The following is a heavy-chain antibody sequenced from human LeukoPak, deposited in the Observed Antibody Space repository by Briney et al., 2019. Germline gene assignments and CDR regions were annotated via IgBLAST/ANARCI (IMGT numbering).Heavy chain of an antibody. V-gene: IGHV1-18*01. Sequence: ASVKVSCKASGYTFTSYGISWVRQAPGQGLEWMGWISAYNGNTNYAQKLQGRVTMTTDTSTSTAYMELRSLRSDDTAVYYCAREANYDSSGYYGWFDPWGQGTLVTVSS. CDR2: ISAYNGNT. CDR3: AREANYDSSGYYGWFDP. J-gene: IGHJ5*02. CDR1: GYTFTSYG. D-gene: IGHD3-22*01.